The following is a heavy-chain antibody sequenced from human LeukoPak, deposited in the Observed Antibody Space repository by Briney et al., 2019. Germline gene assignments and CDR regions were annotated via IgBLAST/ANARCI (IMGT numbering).Heavy chain of an antibody. D-gene: IGHD6-19*01. Sequence: SETLSLTCTVSGGSISSYYWSWIRQPPGKGLEWIGYIYYSGSTNYNPSLKSRVTISVDTSKNQFSLELSSVTAADTAVYYCARDLVAVAGTWFDPWGQGTLVTVSS. CDR2: IYYSGST. CDR1: GGSISSYY. CDR3: ARDLVAVAGTWFDP. V-gene: IGHV4-59*01. J-gene: IGHJ5*02.